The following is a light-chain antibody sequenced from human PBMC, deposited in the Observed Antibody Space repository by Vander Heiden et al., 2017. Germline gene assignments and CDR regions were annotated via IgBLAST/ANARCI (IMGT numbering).Light chain of an antibody. CDR3: QSADSSGTYRV. J-gene: IGLJ3*02. CDR2: TDS. Sequence: SYELTQPPSVSVSPGQTVRITCSGDALPKQYAYWYQQKPGQALVLVIYTDSERPSRIPERFSGSSSGTTVTLTISGVQAEDEADYYCQSADSSGTYRVFGGGTKLTVL. V-gene: IGLV3-25*03. CDR1: ALPKQY.